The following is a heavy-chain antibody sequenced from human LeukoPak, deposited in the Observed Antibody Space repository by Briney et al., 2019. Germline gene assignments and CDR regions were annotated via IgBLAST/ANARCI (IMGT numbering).Heavy chain of an antibody. V-gene: IGHV3-30*02. CDR3: AKDRLSSGWPEYYFDY. CDR1: GWTFSSYG. Sequence: GGSLTLSCAAYGWTFSSYGWHWIRQPPGKGLEWVGVIRYDGRNKYYADSVKGRFTISRDNSKNTLYLQMNSLRAEDTAVYYCAKDRLSSGWPEYYFDYWGQGTLVTVSS. J-gene: IGHJ4*02. D-gene: IGHD6-19*01. CDR2: IRYDGRNK.